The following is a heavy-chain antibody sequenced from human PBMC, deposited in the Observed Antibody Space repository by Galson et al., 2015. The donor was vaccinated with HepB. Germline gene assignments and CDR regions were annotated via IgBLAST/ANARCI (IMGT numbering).Heavy chain of an antibody. J-gene: IGHJ4*02. CDR2: ISGDASRT. Sequence: LRLSCAASGFPFSSSAMIWVRQPPGTGLEWVTAISGDASRTSYADSVKGRFTISRDNSKNTLYLQMNSLRVEDTAIYYCAKERSQSYSDCWGQGALVTVSS. CDR1: GFPFSSSA. V-gene: IGHV3-23*01. D-gene: IGHD3-10*01. CDR3: AKERSQSYSDC.